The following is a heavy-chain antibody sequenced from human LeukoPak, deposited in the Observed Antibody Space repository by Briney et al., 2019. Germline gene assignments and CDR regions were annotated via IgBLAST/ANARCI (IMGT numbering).Heavy chain of an antibody. D-gene: IGHD1-26*01. J-gene: IGHJ6*02. CDR3: ARSGSYFSYYYYYGMDV. V-gene: IGHV3-53*01. CDR1: GFTVSSNY. Sequence: PGGSLRLSCAASGFTVSSNYMSWARQAPGKGLEWVSVIYSGGSTYYADSVKGRFTISRDNSKNTLYLQMNSLRAEDTAVYYCARSGSYFSYYYYYGMDVWGQGTTVTVSS. CDR2: IYSGGST.